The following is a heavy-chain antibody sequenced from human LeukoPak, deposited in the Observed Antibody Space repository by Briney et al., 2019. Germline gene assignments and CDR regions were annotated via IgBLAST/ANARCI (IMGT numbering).Heavy chain of an antibody. Sequence: PGRSLRLSCAASGFTFSRYAMHWVRQAPGKGLDWVALISYDGGNKYYADSVKGRFTISRDNSKNSLYLQMNSLRAEDTAVYYCARESGSVTSEVDFDYWGQGTLVTVSS. CDR3: ARESGSVTSEVDFDY. CDR1: GFTFSRYA. CDR2: ISYDGGNK. V-gene: IGHV3-30*04. J-gene: IGHJ4*02. D-gene: IGHD4-17*01.